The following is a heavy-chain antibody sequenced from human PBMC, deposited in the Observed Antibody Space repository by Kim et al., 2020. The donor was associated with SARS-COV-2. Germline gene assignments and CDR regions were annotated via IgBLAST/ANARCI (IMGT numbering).Heavy chain of an antibody. D-gene: IGHD3-9*01. Sequence: SETLSLTCTVSGGSIRSYYWSWIRQPPGKGLEWIGYIYYSGSTNYNPSLKSRVTISVDTSKNQFSLTLSSVTAADTAVYYCASPYYDILTGYYPSYFDYWGQGTLVTVSS. CDR2: IYYSGST. CDR3: ASPYYDILTGYYPSYFDY. CDR1: GGSIRSYY. V-gene: IGHV4-59*08. J-gene: IGHJ4*02.